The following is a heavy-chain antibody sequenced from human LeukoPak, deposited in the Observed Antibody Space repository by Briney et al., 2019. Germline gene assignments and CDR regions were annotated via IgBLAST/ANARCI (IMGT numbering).Heavy chain of an antibody. CDR2: ISSSGSTI. J-gene: IGHJ5*02. V-gene: IGHV3-48*03. CDR1: GLTFSSYA. Sequence: GGSLRLSCAASGLTFSSYAMNWVRQAPGKGLEWVSYISSSGSTIYYADSVKGRFTISRDNAKNSLYLQMNSLRAEDTAVYYCARDRIAAAGTSAVWSWFDPWGQGTLVTVSS. D-gene: IGHD6-13*01. CDR3: ARDRIAAAGTSAVWSWFDP.